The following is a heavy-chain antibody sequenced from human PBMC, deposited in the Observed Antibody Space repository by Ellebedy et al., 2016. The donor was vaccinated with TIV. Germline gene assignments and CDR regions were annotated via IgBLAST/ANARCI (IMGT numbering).Heavy chain of an antibody. CDR1: GYSFTSYW. J-gene: IGHJ6*02. Sequence: KVSCKGSGYSFTSYWIGWVRQMPGKGLEWMGIIYPGDSDTRYSPSFQGQVTISADKSISTAYLQWSSLKASDTAMYYCARHRRYDFWSGYYTDYYYGMDVWGQGTTVTVSS. CDR2: IYPGDSDT. V-gene: IGHV5-51*01. CDR3: ARHRRYDFWSGYYTDYYYGMDV. D-gene: IGHD3-3*01.